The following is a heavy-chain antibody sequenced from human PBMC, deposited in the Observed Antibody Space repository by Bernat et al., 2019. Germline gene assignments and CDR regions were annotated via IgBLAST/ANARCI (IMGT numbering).Heavy chain of an antibody. CDR2: IRYDGCNT. J-gene: IGHJ3*02. Sequence: QVQLVVSGGGVVQPGESLRLSCAASGFTFSSHGMHWVRQAPGKGLEWVAFIRYDGCNTYYADFVKGRFTISRDNSKNTLYLQMNSLRAEDTAVYYLANGGYCNGGRGYLGDFDIWGQGTMVTVSS. V-gene: IGHV3-30*02. D-gene: IGHD2-15*01. CDR1: GFTFSSHG. CDR3: ANGGYCNGGRGYLGDFDI.